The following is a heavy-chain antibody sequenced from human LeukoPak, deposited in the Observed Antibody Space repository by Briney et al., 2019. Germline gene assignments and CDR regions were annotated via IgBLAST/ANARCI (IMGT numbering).Heavy chain of an antibody. V-gene: IGHV1-46*01. J-gene: IGHJ4*02. Sequence: ASVKVSCKAPGYTFTSYSIHWVRQAPGQGLEWMGIINPGGGNTIYAPKFQGRVTMTRDTSTSTVYMELSSLRSDDTAVYYCARWECSRGSCYLDYWGQGTLVSVSS. CDR2: INPGGGNT. D-gene: IGHD2-15*01. CDR3: ARWECSRGSCYLDY. CDR1: GYTFTSYS.